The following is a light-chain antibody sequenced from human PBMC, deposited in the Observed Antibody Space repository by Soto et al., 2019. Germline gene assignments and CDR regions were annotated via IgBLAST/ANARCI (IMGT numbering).Light chain of an antibody. CDR3: QQSYTKSIT. J-gene: IGKJ3*01. CDR2: TAT. V-gene: IGKV1-39*01. Sequence: DIQMTQSPSSLSAYVGDRVTITCRASESISNRLNWYQQQPGKAPKLLIHTATTLQSGVPSRFSGSGSGTDFTLSINRLQPEDFATYYCQQSYTKSITFGPGTRVDIK. CDR1: ESISNR.